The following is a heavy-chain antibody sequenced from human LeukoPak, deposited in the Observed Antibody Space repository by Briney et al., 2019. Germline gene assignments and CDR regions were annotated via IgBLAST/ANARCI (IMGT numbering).Heavy chain of an antibody. Sequence: GGSLRLSCRASGFVFSDYTMNWVRQAPGRGLEWISYISRSSGTIYYADSVKGRITISRDNGKNSLYLQMNSLRTEDTAVYYCAQFDVLSGYYSGFDVWGQGTTVIVSS. D-gene: IGHD3-3*01. CDR2: ISRSSGTI. CDR1: GFVFSDYT. CDR3: AQFDVLSGYYSGFDV. J-gene: IGHJ6*02. V-gene: IGHV3-48*01.